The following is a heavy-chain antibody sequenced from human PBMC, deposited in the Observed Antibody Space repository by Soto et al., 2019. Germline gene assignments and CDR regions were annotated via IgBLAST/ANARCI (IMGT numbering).Heavy chain of an antibody. CDR1: GASIASGGHY. Sequence: SETLSLTCSVSGASIASGGHYWTWIRQHPGKGLEWVGHINDRGTTHYNPSLRSRVTIFMDTSKSHFSLYLASVTAADTAVYYCARGRPSGYDRIYYFDYWGQGTLVTVSS. D-gene: IGHD5-12*01. CDR2: INDRGTT. CDR3: ARGRPSGYDRIYYFDY. J-gene: IGHJ4*02. V-gene: IGHV4-31*03.